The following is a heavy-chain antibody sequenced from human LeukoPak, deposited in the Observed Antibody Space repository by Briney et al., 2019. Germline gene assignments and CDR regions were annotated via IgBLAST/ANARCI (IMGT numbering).Heavy chain of an antibody. V-gene: IGHV4-59*12. Sequence: SETLSLTCTISRGSISTYYWSWIRQPPGKGLEWIGYIYHSGSTYYNPSLKSRVTISVDRSKNQFSLKLSSVTAADTAVYYCARLNYYGSGSLNWFDPWGQGTLVTVSS. J-gene: IGHJ5*02. CDR2: IYHSGST. D-gene: IGHD3-10*01. CDR3: ARLNYYGSGSLNWFDP. CDR1: RGSISTYY.